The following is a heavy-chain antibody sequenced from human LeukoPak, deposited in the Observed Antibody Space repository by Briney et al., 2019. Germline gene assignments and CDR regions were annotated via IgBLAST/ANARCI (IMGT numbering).Heavy chain of an antibody. CDR3: ARDPNWGSGY. V-gene: IGHV3-23*01. J-gene: IGHJ4*02. Sequence: GGSLRLSCATSGFTFSSYTMIWVRQAPGKGLEWVSIIGASGGDIHYADSVKGRFSISRDNPKNTLTLQMNSLRVDDAAVYYCARDPNWGSGYWGQGTLVTVSS. CDR1: GFTFSSYT. D-gene: IGHD7-27*01. CDR2: IGASGGDI.